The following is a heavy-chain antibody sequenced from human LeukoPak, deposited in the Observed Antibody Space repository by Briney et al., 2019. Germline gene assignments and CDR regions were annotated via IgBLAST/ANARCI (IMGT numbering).Heavy chain of an antibody. CDR1: GGSISSYY. J-gene: IGHJ4*02. D-gene: IGHD4/OR15-4a*01. Sequence: SETLSLTCTVSGGSISSYYWSWIRQPPGKGLEWIGEINHSGSTNYNPSLKSRVTISVDTSKNQFSLKLSSVTAADTAVYYCARISQGAVGYWGQGTLVTVSS. CDR3: ARISQGAVGY. CDR2: INHSGST. V-gene: IGHV4-34*01.